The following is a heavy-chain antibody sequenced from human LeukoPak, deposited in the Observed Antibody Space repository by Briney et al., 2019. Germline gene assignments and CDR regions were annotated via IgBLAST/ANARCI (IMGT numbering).Heavy chain of an antibody. Sequence: ATVTLSSMPSGYTFTVFCIHRVRQAPGQGLEGMGWLNANYACSNYVQNFQGRVTIKRDTTNSTGYMELSRLRSDDTAVYYCARDLDNYSGSGSYYNGDPLFQHWGQGTLVTVS. CDR1: GYTFTVFC. D-gene: IGHD3-10*01. CDR2: LNANYACS. V-gene: IGHV1-2*02. J-gene: IGHJ1*01. CDR3: ARDLDNYSGSGSYYNGDPLFQH.